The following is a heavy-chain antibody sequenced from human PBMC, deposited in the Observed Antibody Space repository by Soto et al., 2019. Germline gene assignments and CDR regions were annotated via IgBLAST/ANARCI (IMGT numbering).Heavy chain of an antibody. D-gene: IGHD2-2*01. CDR3: AREGSTSGRFDY. CDR2: IYHSGST. Sequence: PSETLSLTCTVSGGSISSNGFGNCWSWIRQLPGKGLEWIGYIYHSGSTYYNPPLESRVTISVDTSKNQFSLRLSSVTAADTAVYYCAREGSTSGRFDYWGQGTLVTVSS. CDR1: GGSISSNGFGNC. J-gene: IGHJ4*02. V-gene: IGHV4-31*03.